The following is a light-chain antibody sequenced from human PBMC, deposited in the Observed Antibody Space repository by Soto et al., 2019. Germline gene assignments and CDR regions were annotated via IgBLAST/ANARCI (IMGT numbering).Light chain of an antibody. Sequence: DIQMTQSPSSLSGSVGDRVTITCRASQSISSYLNWYQQKPGKAPKLLIYAASSLQSGDPSRFSGSGSGTDFTLTISSLQPEDFAAYYCQQSYSTPWTFGQGTKVEIK. CDR2: AAS. J-gene: IGKJ1*01. CDR3: QQSYSTPWT. V-gene: IGKV1-39*01. CDR1: QSISSY.